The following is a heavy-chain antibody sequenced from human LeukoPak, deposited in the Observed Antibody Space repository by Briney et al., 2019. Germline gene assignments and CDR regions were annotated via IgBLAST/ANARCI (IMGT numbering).Heavy chain of an antibody. CDR1: GGSISSGGYY. Sequence: SQTLSLTCTVSGGSISSGGYYWSWIRQHPGKGLEWIGCIYYSGSTYYNPSLKSRVTISVDTSKNQFSLKLSSVTAADTAVYYCARVSILHYFDYWGQGTLVTVSS. CDR2: IYYSGST. J-gene: IGHJ4*02. V-gene: IGHV4-31*03. D-gene: IGHD2-21*01. CDR3: ARVSILHYFDY.